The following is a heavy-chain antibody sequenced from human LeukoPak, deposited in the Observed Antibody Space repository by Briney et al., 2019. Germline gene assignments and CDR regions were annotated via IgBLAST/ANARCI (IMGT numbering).Heavy chain of an antibody. CDR2: IYFSGGT. J-gene: IGHJ6*03. Sequence: SETLSLTCTVSGDSISSSNCYWGWIRQPPGKGLEWIGSIYFSGGTYYNASLKSRVTISVDTSKNQFSLKLSSVTAADTAVYYCARRVTMVRGVIYYYYMDVWGKGTTVTISS. V-gene: IGHV4-39*07. CDR3: ARRVTMVRGVIYYYYMDV. D-gene: IGHD3-10*01. CDR1: GDSISSSNCY.